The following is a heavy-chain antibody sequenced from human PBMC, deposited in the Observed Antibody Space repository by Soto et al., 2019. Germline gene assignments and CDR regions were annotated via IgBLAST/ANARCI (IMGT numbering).Heavy chain of an antibody. CDR2: ISAYNGNT. CDR1: GYTFTSYG. J-gene: IGHJ4*02. D-gene: IGHD3-22*01. CDR3: ARWGGAPYYYDSSGTLGFDY. Sequence: ASVKVSCKASGYTFTSYGISWVRQAPGQGLEWMGWISAYNGNTNYAQKLQGRVTMTTDTSTSTAYMELRSLRSDDTAVYYCARWGGAPYYYDSSGTLGFDYWGQGTLVTVSS. V-gene: IGHV1-18*01.